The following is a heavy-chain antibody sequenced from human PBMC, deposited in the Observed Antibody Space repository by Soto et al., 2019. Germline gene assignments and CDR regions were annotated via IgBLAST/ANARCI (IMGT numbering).Heavy chain of an antibody. V-gene: IGHV3-11*01. CDR2: IGGSGTAI. D-gene: IGHD4-4*01. Sequence: QVQLVESGGGLVRPGGSLRLSCTASGFALIDYMSWIRQAPGRGLECVSYIGGSGTAIYTADSVKGRFTVSKDDAKNSLYQQMNSLTAEDTAVYYCARDYGNKGFDYWGHGTLVTVSS. CDR1: GFALIDY. CDR3: ARDYGNKGFDY. J-gene: IGHJ4*01.